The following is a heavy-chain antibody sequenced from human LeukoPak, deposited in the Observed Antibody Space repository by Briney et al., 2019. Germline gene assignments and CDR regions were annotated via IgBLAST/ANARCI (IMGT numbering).Heavy chain of an antibody. CDR1: GYTFTSYD. J-gene: IGHJ5*02. V-gene: IGHV1-8*01. Sequence: ASVKVSCKASGYTFTSYDINWVRQATGQGLEWMGWMNPNSGNTGYAQKFQGRVTMTRNTSISTAYMELSSLRSEDTAVYYCARGSPIDFWSGYWDWFDPWGQGTLVTVSS. CDR3: ARGSPIDFWSGYWDWFDP. CDR2: MNPNSGNT. D-gene: IGHD3-3*01.